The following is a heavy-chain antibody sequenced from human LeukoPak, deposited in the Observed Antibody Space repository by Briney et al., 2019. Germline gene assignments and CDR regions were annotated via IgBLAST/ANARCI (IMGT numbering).Heavy chain of an antibody. J-gene: IGHJ4*02. CDR2: ISWNSGSI. CDR3: AKAATVTTGGFDY. CDR1: GFTFDDYA. D-gene: IGHD4-17*01. V-gene: IGHV3-9*03. Sequence: GGSLRLSCAASGFTFDDYAMHWVRQAPGKGLEWVSGISWNSGSIGYADSVKGRFTISRDNAKNSLYLQMNSLRAEDMALYYCAKAATVTTGGFDYWGQGTLVTVSS.